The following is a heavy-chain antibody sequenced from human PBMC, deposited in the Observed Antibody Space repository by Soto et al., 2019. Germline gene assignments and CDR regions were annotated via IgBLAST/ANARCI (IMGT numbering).Heavy chain of an antibody. Sequence: QVQLVQSGAEVKKPGASVKVSCKASGYTFTSYVISWVRQAPGQGLEWMGWISAYNGNTNYAQKLQGRVTRTTDTSTSTAYMELSSLRSDDTAVYYCASYREQLVLYGMDVWGQGTTVTVSS. CDR3: ASYREQLVLYGMDV. J-gene: IGHJ6*02. V-gene: IGHV1-18*01. D-gene: IGHD6-13*01. CDR2: ISAYNGNT. CDR1: GYTFTSYV.